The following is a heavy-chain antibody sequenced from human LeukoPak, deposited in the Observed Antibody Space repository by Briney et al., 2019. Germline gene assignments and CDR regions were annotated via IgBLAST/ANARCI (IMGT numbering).Heavy chain of an antibody. D-gene: IGHD4-17*01. V-gene: IGHV4-38-2*01. CDR1: GYSISSGYY. J-gene: IGHJ2*01. CDR2: IYHSGST. Sequence: SETLSLTCAVSGYSISSGYYWGWIRQPPGKGLEWIGSIYHSGSTYYNPSLKSRVTISVDTSKNQFSLKLSSVTAADTAVYYCVRYGDYGGYFDLWSRGTLVTVSS. CDR3: VRYGDYGGYFDL.